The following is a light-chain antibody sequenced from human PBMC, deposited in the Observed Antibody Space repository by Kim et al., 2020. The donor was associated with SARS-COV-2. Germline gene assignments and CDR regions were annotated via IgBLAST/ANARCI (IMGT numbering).Light chain of an antibody. CDR1: QDISDY. Sequence: DIQMTQSPSSLSASVGDRVTITCRASQDISDYLAWFQQRPGKAPHLLIYAASILQPGVPSRFSGSGSGTDFTLTISSLQPEDVATYYCQKYGSAPWTFGQGTKVDIK. V-gene: IGKV1-27*01. J-gene: IGKJ1*01. CDR2: AAS. CDR3: QKYGSAPWT.